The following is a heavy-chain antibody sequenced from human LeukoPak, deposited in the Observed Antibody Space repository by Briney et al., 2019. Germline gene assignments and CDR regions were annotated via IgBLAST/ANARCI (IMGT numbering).Heavy chain of an antibody. CDR2: ISGSGGST. Sequence: GGSLRLSCAASGFTFSSYAMSWVRQAPGKGLEWVSAISGSGGSTYYADSVKGRFTISRDNSKNTLYLQMNSLRAEDTAVYYCAKDLAGATQLYYLDYWGQGTLVTVSS. V-gene: IGHV3-23*01. J-gene: IGHJ4*02. CDR3: AKDLAGATQLYYLDY. D-gene: IGHD1-26*01. CDR1: GFTFSSYA.